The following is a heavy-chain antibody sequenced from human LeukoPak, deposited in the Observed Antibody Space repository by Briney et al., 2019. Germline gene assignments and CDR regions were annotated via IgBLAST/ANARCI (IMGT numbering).Heavy chain of an antibody. CDR1: GYSISSGYY. J-gene: IGHJ4*02. CDR3: ARGGSSSWPPDY. V-gene: IGHV4-38-2*02. Sequence: PSETLSLTCTVSGYSISSGYYWGWIRQPPGQGLEWIGSIYHSGSTYYNPSLKSRVTISVDTSKNQFSLKLSSVTAADTAVYYCARGGSSSWPPDYWGQGTLVTVSS. D-gene: IGHD6-13*01. CDR2: IYHSGST.